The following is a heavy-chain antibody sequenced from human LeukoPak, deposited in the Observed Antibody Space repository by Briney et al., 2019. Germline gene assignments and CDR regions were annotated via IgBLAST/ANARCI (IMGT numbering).Heavy chain of an antibody. J-gene: IGHJ4*02. CDR3: ARGSYSSGWYADY. CDR1: GGTFSSYT. V-gene: IGHV1-69*02. D-gene: IGHD6-19*01. CDR2: ISPILGIA. Sequence: SVKVSCKASGGTFSSYTISWVRQAPGQGLEWLGRISPILGIANYAQKFQGRVTITADKSTSTAYMELSSLRSEATAVYYCARGSYSSGWYADYWGQGTLVTVSS.